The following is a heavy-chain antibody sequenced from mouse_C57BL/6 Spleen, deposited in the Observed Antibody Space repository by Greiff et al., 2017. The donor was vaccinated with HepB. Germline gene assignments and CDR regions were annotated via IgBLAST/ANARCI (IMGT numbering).Heavy chain of an antibody. V-gene: IGHV1-15*01. D-gene: IGHD1-1*01. CDR2: IDPETGGT. J-gene: IGHJ2*01. CDR1: GYTFTDYE. CDR3: TRYYGSSPLDY. Sequence: QVQLKQSGAELVRPGASVTLSCKASGYTFTDYEMHWVKQTPVHGLEWIGAIDPETGGTAYNQKFKGKAILTADKSSSTAYMELRSLTSEDSAVYYCTRYYGSSPLDYWGQGTTLTVSS.